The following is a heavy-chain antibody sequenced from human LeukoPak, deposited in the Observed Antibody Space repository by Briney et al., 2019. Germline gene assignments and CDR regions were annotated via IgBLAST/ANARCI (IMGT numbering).Heavy chain of an antibody. CDR3: AKDRCSSTSCYGDY. J-gene: IGHJ4*02. CDR2: IRYDGSNK. D-gene: IGHD2-2*01. CDR1: GFTFSSYG. V-gene: IGHV3-30*02. Sequence: GGSLRLSCAASGFTFSSYGMRWVRQAPGKGLGWGAFIRYDGSNKYSADSVKGRFTISRDNSKTTPYLQMNSLRAEDTAVYYCAKDRCSSTSCYGDYWGQGTLVTVSS.